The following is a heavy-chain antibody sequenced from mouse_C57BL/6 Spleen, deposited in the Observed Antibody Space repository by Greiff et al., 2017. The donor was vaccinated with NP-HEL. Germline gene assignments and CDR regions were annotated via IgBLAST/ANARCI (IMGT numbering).Heavy chain of an antibody. CDR2: INYDGSST. J-gene: IGHJ4*01. V-gene: IGHV5-16*01. D-gene: IGHD1-1*01. Sequence: EVQRVESEGGLVQPGSSMKLSCTASGFTFSDYYMAWVRQVPEKGLEWVANINYDGSSTYYLDSLKSRFIISRDNAKNILYLQMSSLKSEDTATYYCARVGDYYGSSYGAMDYWGQGTSVTVSS. CDR1: GFTFSDYY. CDR3: ARVGDYYGSSYGAMDY.